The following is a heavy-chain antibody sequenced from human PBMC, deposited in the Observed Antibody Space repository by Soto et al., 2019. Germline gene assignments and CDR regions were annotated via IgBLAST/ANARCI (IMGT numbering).Heavy chain of an antibody. CDR1: GFTFDDYA. J-gene: IGHJ4*02. Sequence: EVQLVESGGGLVQPGRSLRLSCAASGFTFDDYAMHWVRQAPGKGLEWVSGISWNGGSIGYADSVKGRFTISRDNAKNSLYLQMNSLRPEDTALYYCAKAPTTPVATSMFDYWGQGTLVTVSS. CDR2: ISWNGGSI. CDR3: AKAPTTPVATSMFDY. D-gene: IGHD5-12*01. V-gene: IGHV3-9*01.